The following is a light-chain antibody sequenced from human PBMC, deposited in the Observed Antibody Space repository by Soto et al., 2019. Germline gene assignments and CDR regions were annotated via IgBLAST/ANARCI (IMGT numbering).Light chain of an antibody. CDR1: QSVSND. CDR2: GAS. Sequence: EIVLTQSPGTLSLSPGERATLSCRASQSVSNDLVWYQRKPGQAPRLLIYGASSRATGIPDRFSGSGSGTDFTLTISRLEPEDFAVYYCHQYGGSPQTFGQGTRWIS. CDR3: HQYGGSPQT. J-gene: IGKJ1*01. V-gene: IGKV3-20*01.